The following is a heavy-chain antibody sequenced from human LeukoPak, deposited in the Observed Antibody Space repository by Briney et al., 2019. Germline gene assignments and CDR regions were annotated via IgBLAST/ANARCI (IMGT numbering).Heavy chain of an antibody. J-gene: IGHJ4*02. Sequence: QTVGCLRLSCAASGFTFSSYGMHWVRQAPGKGLEWVADIWYDGSNKYYADSVKGRFTISRDNSKKTLYLQMNSLRAEDTAVYYCARAGYCSGGSCDGKDYWGQGTLVTVSS. V-gene: IGHV3-33*01. CDR2: IWYDGSNK. CDR3: ARAGYCSGGSCDGKDY. D-gene: IGHD2-15*01. CDR1: GFTFSSYG.